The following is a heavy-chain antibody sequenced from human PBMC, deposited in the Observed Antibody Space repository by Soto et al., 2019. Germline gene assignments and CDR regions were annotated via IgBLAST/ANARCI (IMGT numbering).Heavy chain of an antibody. CDR1: GFTFSDYY. Sequence: PGGSLILSCAASGFTFSDYYMSWIRQAPGKGLEWVSYISSSGSTIYYADSVKGRFTISRDNAKNSLYLQMNSLRAEDTAVYYCAFYGSGSYQDFDYWGQGTLVTVSS. V-gene: IGHV3-11*01. CDR3: AFYGSGSYQDFDY. CDR2: ISSSGSTI. D-gene: IGHD3-10*01. J-gene: IGHJ4*02.